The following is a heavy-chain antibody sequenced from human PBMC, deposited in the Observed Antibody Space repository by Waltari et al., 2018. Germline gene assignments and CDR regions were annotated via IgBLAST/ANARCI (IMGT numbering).Heavy chain of an antibody. CDR3: ASQGLRYFDWVGY. D-gene: IGHD3-9*01. CDR2: IYHGGRT. J-gene: IGHJ4*02. Sequence: QVQLQESGPGLVKPSETLSLTCAVSGYSISSGYYWGWIRQPPGKGLEWIGGIYHGGRTYYNPSLKSRVTISVDTSKNQFSLKLSSVTAADTAVYYCASQGLRYFDWVGYWGQGTLVTVSS. CDR1: GYSISSGYY. V-gene: IGHV4-38-2*01.